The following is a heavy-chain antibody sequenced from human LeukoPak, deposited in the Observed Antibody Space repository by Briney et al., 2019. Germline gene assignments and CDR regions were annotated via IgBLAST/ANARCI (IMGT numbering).Heavy chain of an antibody. CDR2: IYYSGST. J-gene: IGHJ3*02. V-gene: IGHV4-39*07. CDR1: GGSISSSSYY. D-gene: IGHD3-22*01. Sequence: SETLSLTCTVSGGSISSSSYYWGWIRQPPGKGLEWIGSIYYSGSTYYNPSLKSRVTISVDTSKNQFSLKLSSVTAADTAVYYCARELYYYDSSAFDIWGQGTMVTVSS. CDR3: ARELYYYDSSAFDI.